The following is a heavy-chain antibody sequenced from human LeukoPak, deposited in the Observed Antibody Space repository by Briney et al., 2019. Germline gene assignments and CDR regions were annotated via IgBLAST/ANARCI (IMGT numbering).Heavy chain of an antibody. CDR2: IRYDGNNK. D-gene: IGHD3-10*01. V-gene: IGHV3-30*02. CDR3: AKGPDYYGSGSYLWYMDV. CDR1: GFNFNNYG. Sequence: GGSLRLSCAASGFNFNNYGMHWVREAPGGGVEWVAFIRYDGNNKYYADSVKGRFTVSRDNSKNTMYLQMNSLRAEDTAVYYCAKGPDYYGSGSYLWYMDVWGKGTTVIISS. J-gene: IGHJ6*03.